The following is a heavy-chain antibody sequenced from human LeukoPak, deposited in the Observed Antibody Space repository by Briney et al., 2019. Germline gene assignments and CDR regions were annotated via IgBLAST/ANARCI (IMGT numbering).Heavy chain of an antibody. CDR3: AKDQIRRYYDSSH. CDR1: GFTFRNHG. Sequence: GMSLRLSCAASGFTFRNHGMHWVRQAPGKGLEWVAVIWFDGSNQYYADSVKGRFTISRDNSKNTLWLQMNSLRAEDTAVYYCAKDQIRRYYDSSHWGQGTLVTVSS. D-gene: IGHD3-22*01. J-gene: IGHJ4*02. V-gene: IGHV3-33*06. CDR2: IWFDGSNQ.